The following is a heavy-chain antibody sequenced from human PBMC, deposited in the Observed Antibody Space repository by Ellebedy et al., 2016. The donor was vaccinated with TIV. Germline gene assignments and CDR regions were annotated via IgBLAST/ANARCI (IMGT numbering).Heavy chain of an antibody. CDR2: ISGNGGST. D-gene: IGHD6-13*01. CDR1: AFTFGNYA. V-gene: IGHV3-23*01. CDR3: AKRTTAGGSYFDY. Sequence: PGGSLRLSCAASAFTFGNYAMSWVRQAPGKGLEWVSAISGNGGSTYYADSVKGRFTISRDNSMNTVYLQMNSLRAEDTAVYYCAKRTTAGGSYFDYWGQGTLVTVS. J-gene: IGHJ4*02.